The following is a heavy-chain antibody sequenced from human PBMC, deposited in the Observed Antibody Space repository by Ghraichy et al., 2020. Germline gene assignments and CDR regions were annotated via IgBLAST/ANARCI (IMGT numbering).Heavy chain of an antibody. CDR3: ARVTGGYSSPYDY. V-gene: IGHV4-34*01. J-gene: IGHJ4*02. CDR1: GGSFSGYY. Sequence: SETLSLTCAVYGGSFSGYYWSWIRQPPGKGLEWIGEINHSGSTNYNPSLKSRVTISVDTSKNQFSLKLSSVTAADTAVYYCARVTGGYSSPYDYWGQGTLVTVSS. D-gene: IGHD6-13*01. CDR2: INHSGST.